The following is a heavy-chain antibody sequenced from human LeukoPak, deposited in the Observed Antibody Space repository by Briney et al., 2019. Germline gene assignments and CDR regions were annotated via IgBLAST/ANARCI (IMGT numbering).Heavy chain of an antibody. D-gene: IGHD1-26*01. CDR1: GFTFSGYA. CDR2: ISGGGGST. V-gene: IGHV3-23*01. J-gene: IGHJ4*02. Sequence: TGGSLRLSCAASGFTFSGYAMTWVRQAPGKGLERVSTISGGGGSTYYADSVKGRFTISRDNSKNTLYLQMNSLRAEDTAVYYCAKVLVGATTIDYWGQGTLVTVSS. CDR3: AKVLVGATTIDY.